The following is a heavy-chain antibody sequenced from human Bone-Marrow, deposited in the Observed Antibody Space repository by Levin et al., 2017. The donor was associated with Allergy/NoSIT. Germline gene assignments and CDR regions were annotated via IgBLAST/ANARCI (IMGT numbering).Heavy chain of an antibody. V-gene: IGHV1-69*13. Sequence: SVKVSCKASGGTFSSYSINWVRQAPGQGLEWMGGIIPMFAKANHAQKFRGRVTITADESTNTVYMALSGLTSEDTAVYYCARVAWSGGYNYDRDFYGLDVWGQGTTVIVSS. CDR1: GGTFSSYS. CDR3: ARVAWSGGYNYDRDFYGLDV. D-gene: IGHD5-18*01. J-gene: IGHJ6*02. CDR2: IIPMFAKA.